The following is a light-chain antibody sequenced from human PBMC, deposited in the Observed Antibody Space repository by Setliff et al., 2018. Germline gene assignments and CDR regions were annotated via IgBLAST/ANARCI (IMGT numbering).Light chain of an antibody. Sequence: SYELTQPPSVSVSPGQEASITCSGDKLGDKFVSWYQQKSDQSPVLVIYQDRQRPSGIPERFSGSTSRNTATLTISGTQAMDEADYYCQAWDSSTEVFGTGTKVTVL. CDR3: QAWDSSTEV. V-gene: IGLV3-1*01. CDR2: QDR. CDR1: KLGDKF. J-gene: IGLJ1*01.